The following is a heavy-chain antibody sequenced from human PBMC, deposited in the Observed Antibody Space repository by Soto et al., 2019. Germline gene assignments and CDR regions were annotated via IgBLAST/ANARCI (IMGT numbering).Heavy chain of an antibody. CDR1: GFIFTGHS. CDR2: ISSSSDTV. V-gene: IGHV3-48*04. CDR3: ARGWGTPHDFDN. D-gene: IGHD2-8*02. J-gene: IGHJ4*02. Sequence: GGSLRLSCAASGFIFTGHSMNWVRQAPGKGLEWVSYISSSSDTVYYADSVKGRFTISRDNAKNSLYLQMNSLRAEDTAVYYCARGWGTPHDFDNWGQGTLVTVSS.